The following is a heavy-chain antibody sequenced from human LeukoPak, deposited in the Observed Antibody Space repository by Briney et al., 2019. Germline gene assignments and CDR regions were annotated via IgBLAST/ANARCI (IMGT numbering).Heavy chain of an antibody. Sequence: GGSLRLSCAASGFTFSSYAMHWVRQAPDKGLEWVAVISDDGNNKYYADSVKGRFTISRDNSKNTLYLQMNSLRAEDTAVYYCASAEYCTSTSCRPYYLDYWGQGTLVTVSS. CDR3: ASAEYCTSTSCRPYYLDY. J-gene: IGHJ4*02. CDR2: ISDDGNNK. D-gene: IGHD2-2*01. CDR1: GFTFSSYA. V-gene: IGHV3-30-3*01.